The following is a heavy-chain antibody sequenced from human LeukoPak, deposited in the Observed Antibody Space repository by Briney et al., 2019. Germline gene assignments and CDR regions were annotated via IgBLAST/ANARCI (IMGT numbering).Heavy chain of an antibody. Sequence: SETLSLTCTVSGGSISSSNYYWGWIRQPPGKGLEWIGSIYYTGGTYYNVSLRSRVTISVDTSKNQFSVKLTSVTAADTAVYYCAREGSSGVRGIIIYWGQGTLVTVSS. J-gene: IGHJ4*02. D-gene: IGHD3-10*01. CDR3: AREGSSGVRGIIIY. CDR1: GGSISSSNYY. V-gene: IGHV4-39*02. CDR2: IYYTGGT.